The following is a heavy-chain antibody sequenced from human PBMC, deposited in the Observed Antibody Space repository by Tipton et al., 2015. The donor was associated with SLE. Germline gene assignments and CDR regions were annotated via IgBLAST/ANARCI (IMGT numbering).Heavy chain of an antibody. CDR2: IKEDGREK. J-gene: IGHJ4*02. D-gene: IGHD7-27*01. Sequence: SLRLSCAASGLTFSKHWMTWVRQASGKGLEWVANIKEDGREKFYADSVRGRFTISRDNAKNSLYLEMKSLRAEDAATYYCPNWGSSWGLDNWGQGPLVTVSS. V-gene: IGHV3-7*01. CDR1: GLTFSKHW. CDR3: PNWGSSWGLDN.